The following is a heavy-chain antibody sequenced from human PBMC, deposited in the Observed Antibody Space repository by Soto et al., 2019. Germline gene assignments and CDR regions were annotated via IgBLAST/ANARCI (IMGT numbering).Heavy chain of an antibody. V-gene: IGHV3-23*01. J-gene: IGHJ4*02. CDR3: ARVASDYINSVDN. Sequence: EVQLLESGGGLVQPGGSLRLSCAASGFTFNAYAMTWVRQAPGKGLEWVSAIGGSGGNRYYAVSVRGRFTISRDNSKDTVDLQMNSLRVEDTAVYYCARVASDYINSVDNWGQGILVTVSS. D-gene: IGHD4-4*01. CDR2: IGGSGGNR. CDR1: GFTFNAYA.